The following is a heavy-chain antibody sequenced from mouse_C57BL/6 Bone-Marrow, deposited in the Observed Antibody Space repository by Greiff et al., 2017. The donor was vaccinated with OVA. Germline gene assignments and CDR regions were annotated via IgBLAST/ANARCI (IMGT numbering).Heavy chain of an antibody. CDR2: IDPSDSYT. CDR1: GYTFTSYW. CDR3: AREGSWPGYFDY. J-gene: IGHJ2*01. V-gene: IGHV1-59*01. Sequence: QVQLQQPGAELVRPGTSVKLSCKASGYTFTSYWMHWVKQRPGQGLEWIGVIDPSDSYTNYNQKLKGKATLTVDTSSSTAYMQLSSLTSEDSAVYYCAREGSWPGYFDYWGQGTTLTVSS.